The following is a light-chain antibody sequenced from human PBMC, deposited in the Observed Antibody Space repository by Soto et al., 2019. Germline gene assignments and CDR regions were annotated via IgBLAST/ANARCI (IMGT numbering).Light chain of an antibody. Sequence: EIVLTQSPAILSLSPGERATLSCRASQTITISNLAWYQQKSGQAPRLLIYDAVNRATGIPARFSGSASGTDFTLTISSLEPEDFAVYYCQQRNDWPLTFGGGTKVEIK. CDR2: DAV. V-gene: IGKV3-11*01. CDR3: QQRNDWPLT. CDR1: QTITISN. J-gene: IGKJ4*01.